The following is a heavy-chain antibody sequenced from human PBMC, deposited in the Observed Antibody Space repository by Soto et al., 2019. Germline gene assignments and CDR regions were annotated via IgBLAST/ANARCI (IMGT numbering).Heavy chain of an antibody. CDR3: AKVPQTATYYYDSSGYPPDY. D-gene: IGHD3-22*01. CDR2: ISGSGGST. V-gene: IGHV3-23*01. J-gene: IGHJ4*02. CDR1: GLTFSSYA. Sequence: GGSLRLSCAASGLTFSSYAMSWVRQAPGKGLEWVSAISGSGGSTYYADSVKGRFTISRDDSKNTLYLQMNSLRAEDTAVYYCAKVPQTATYYYDSSGYPPDYWGQGTLVTVSS.